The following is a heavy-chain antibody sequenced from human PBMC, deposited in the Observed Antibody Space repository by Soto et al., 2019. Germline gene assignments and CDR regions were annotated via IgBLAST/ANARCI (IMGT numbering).Heavy chain of an antibody. D-gene: IGHD1-26*01. V-gene: IGHV1-2*02. CDR1: GYTFTGYY. CDR3: ARGLSLSAYVKWYYGMDV. J-gene: IGHJ6*02. CDR2: INPNTGGT. Sequence: ASVKVSCKASGYTFTGYYIYWVRQAPGEGLEWMAWINPNTGGTNYAQRLQGRVTLTRDTSISTAYMELSGLRPDDTAVYYCARGLSLSAYVKWYYGMDVWGRGTTVTVSS.